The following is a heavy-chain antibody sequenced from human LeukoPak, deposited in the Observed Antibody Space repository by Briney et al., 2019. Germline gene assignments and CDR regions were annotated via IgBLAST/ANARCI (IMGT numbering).Heavy chain of an antibody. D-gene: IGHD3-22*01. Sequence: SDTLSLTCSVAGGSISSYCWSWMRQPAGKGLDWIGRIYASGGTDYNPSLKSRVTVSVDTSKNQFSLKLWSVTAADTAVYYCARDAKSYNGSGFYHDSWGQGTLVTVSS. CDR3: ARDAKSYNGSGFYHDS. V-gene: IGHV4-4*07. CDR1: GGSISSYC. J-gene: IGHJ4*02. CDR2: IYASGGT.